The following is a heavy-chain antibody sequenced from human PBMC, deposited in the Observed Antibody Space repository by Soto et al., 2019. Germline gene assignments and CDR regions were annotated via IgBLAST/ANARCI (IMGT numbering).Heavy chain of an antibody. V-gene: IGHV3-64*01. J-gene: IGHJ5*02. CDR2: ISSNGGST. D-gene: IGHD3-10*01. CDR1: GFTFSSYA. Sequence: GGSLRLSCAASGFTFSSYAMHWVRQAPGKGLEYVSAISSNGGSTYYANSVKGRFTISRDNSKNTLYLQMGSLRAEDMAVYYCARSIRVRGDPFDPWGQGTLVTVSS. CDR3: ARSIRVRGDPFDP.